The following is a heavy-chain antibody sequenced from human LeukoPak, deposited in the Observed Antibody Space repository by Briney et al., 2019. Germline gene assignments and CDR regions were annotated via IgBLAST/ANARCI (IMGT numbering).Heavy chain of an antibody. CDR3: AGQGRSDAFDI. CDR2: IYYSGST. Sequence: PSETLSLTCTVSGGSISSYHWSWIRQPPGKGLEWIGYIYYSGSTNYNPSLKSRVTISVDTSKNQFSLKLSSVTAADTAVYYCAGQGRSDAFDIWGQGTMVTVSS. CDR1: GGSISSYH. V-gene: IGHV4-59*01. J-gene: IGHJ3*02.